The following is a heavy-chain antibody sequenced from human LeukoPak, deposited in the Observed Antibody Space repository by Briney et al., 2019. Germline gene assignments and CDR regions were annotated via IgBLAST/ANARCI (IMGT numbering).Heavy chain of an antibody. CDR1: GGSISSSSYY. CDR3: ARLDKDIVVVPAAIEYSYGHYYFDY. J-gene: IGHJ4*02. Sequence: SETLSLTCTVSGGSISSSSYYWGWIRQPPGKGLEWIGSIYYSGSTYYNPSLKSRVTISVDTSKNQFSLKLSSVTAADTAVYYCARLDKDIVVVPAAIEYSYGHYYFDYWGQGTLVTVSS. CDR2: IYYSGST. D-gene: IGHD2-2*01. V-gene: IGHV4-39*01.